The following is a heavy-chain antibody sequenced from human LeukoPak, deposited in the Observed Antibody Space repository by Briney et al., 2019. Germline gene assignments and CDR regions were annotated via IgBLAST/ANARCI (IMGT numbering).Heavy chain of an antibody. Sequence: GGSLRLSCAASGFTFNNYGMHWVRQAPGKGLEWLAFIRYDGSNTYYADSVEGRFTVSRDNSKNSLYLQMNSLRAEDTAVYYCARALIGYYFDYWGQGTLVTVSS. J-gene: IGHJ4*02. CDR2: IRYDGSNT. D-gene: IGHD2-8*01. CDR3: ARALIGYYFDY. CDR1: GFTFNNYG. V-gene: IGHV3-30*02.